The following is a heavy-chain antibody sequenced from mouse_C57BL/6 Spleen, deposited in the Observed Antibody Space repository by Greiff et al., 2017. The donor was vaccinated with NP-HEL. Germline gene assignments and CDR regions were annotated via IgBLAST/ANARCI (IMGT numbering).Heavy chain of an antibody. V-gene: IGHV1-39*01. CDR3: ARSSSGGYYYAMDY. J-gene: IGHJ4*01. CDR2: INPNYGTT. CDR1: GYSFTDYN. Sequence: EVKLMESGPELVKPGASVKISCKASGYSFTDYNMNWVKQSNGKSLEWIGVINPNYGTTSYNQKFKGKATLTVDQSSSTAYMQLNSLTSEDSAVYYCARSSSGGYYYAMDYWGQGTSVTVSS. D-gene: IGHD3-2*02.